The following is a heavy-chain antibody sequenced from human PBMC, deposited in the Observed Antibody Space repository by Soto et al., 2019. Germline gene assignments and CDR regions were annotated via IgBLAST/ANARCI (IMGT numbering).Heavy chain of an antibody. CDR2: INPNSGGT. Sequence: ASVKVSCKASGYTFTGYYMHWVRQAPGQGLEWMGWINPNSGGTNYAQKFQGRVTMTRDTSTSTAYMELSRLRSDDTAVYYCAREYDSSGYYYGPFYYGLDVWGQGTTVTVSS. V-gene: IGHV1-2*02. CDR3: AREYDSSGYYYGPFYYGLDV. CDR1: GYTFTGYY. J-gene: IGHJ6*02. D-gene: IGHD3-22*01.